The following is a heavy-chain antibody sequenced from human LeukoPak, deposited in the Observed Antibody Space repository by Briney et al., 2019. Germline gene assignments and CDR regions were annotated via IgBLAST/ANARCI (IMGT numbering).Heavy chain of an antibody. CDR2: IYYSGST. CDR3: ARQTTVTSFGIYYFDY. J-gene: IGHJ4*02. D-gene: IGHD2-2*01. Sequence: PSETLSLTCTVSGGSISSSSYYWGWIRQPPGKGLEWIGSIYYSGSTYYNPSLKSRVTISVDTSKNQFSLKLSSVTAADTAVYYCARQTTVTSFGIYYFDYWGQGTLVTVSS. CDR1: GGSISSSSYY. V-gene: IGHV4-39*01.